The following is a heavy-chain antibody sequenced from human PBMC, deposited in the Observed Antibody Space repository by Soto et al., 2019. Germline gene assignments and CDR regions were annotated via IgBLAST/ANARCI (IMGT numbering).Heavy chain of an antibody. D-gene: IGHD3-10*01. CDR2: IYYRGST. CDR1: GGAISSSY. V-gene: IGHV4-59*08. CDR3: AGHTMVRGVDYYYYGMDV. Sequence: QVQLQESSPGLVKPSETLSLTCTVSGGAISSSYWSWIRQPPGKRVAWIGYIYYRGSTNHNPSLQSRVTRPVDTSKKQFSLKLSSVTAADTAVYYCAGHTMVRGVDYYYYGMDVWGQGTTVTVSS. J-gene: IGHJ6*02.